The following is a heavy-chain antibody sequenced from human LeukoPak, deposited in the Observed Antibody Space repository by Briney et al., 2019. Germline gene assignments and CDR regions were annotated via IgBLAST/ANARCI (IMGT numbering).Heavy chain of an antibody. J-gene: IGHJ4*02. Sequence: ASVKVSCKASGYTFTSYGISWVRQAPGQGLEWMGWISAYNGNTNYAQKFQGRVTMTRDTSISTAYMELSRLRSDDTAVYYCARALMRDIVVVPLDYWGQGTLVTVSS. CDR1: GYTFTSYG. CDR2: ISAYNGNT. D-gene: IGHD2-2*01. CDR3: ARALMRDIVVVPLDY. V-gene: IGHV1-18*01.